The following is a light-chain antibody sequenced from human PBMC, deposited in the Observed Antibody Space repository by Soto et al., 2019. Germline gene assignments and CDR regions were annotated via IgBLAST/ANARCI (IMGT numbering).Light chain of an antibody. J-gene: IGKJ1*01. Sequence: DIQMTQSPSTLSASVGDRVTITCRASQSISSWLAWYQQKTGKAPKLLIYDASSLESGVPSRFSGSGSGTDFTLNSSSLQPDDFATYYYQQYNSYWRTFGQGTKVEIK. V-gene: IGKV1-5*01. CDR2: DAS. CDR3: QQYNSYWRT. CDR1: QSISSW.